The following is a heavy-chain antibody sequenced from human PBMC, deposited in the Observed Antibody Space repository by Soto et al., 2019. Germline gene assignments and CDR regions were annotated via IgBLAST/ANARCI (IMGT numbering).Heavy chain of an antibody. CDR2: INSSGTTT. D-gene: IGHD3-10*01. Sequence: PGGSLRLSCSASGFNFNVYYMSWIRQAPGKGLEWVADINSSGTTTHYADSVKGRFTISRDNAKKSLYLQMSSLRVDDTAVYYRARDARGGPSGQGILVTVCS. V-gene: IGHV3-11*01. CDR3: ARDARGGP. J-gene: IGHJ5*02. CDR1: GFNFNVYY.